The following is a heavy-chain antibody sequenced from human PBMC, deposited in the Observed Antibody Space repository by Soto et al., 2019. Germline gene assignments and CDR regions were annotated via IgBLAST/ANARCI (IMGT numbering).Heavy chain of an antibody. V-gene: IGHV4-61*08. D-gene: IGHD6-13*01. CDR1: GGSVSSGDYY. J-gene: IGHJ4*02. Sequence: SETLSLTCTVSGGSVSSGDYYWSWIRQPPGKGLEWIGYIYNTGSSKYNPSLKSRDTISVDTSKHQFSLKLSAVTAADTAVYYCARGVAAADCWGQGTLVTVSS. CDR2: IYNTGSS. CDR3: ARGVAAADC.